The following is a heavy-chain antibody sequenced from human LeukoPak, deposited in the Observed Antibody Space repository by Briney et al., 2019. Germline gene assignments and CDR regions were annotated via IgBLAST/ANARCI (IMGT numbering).Heavy chain of an antibody. D-gene: IGHD1-14*01. CDR2: INSDGSST. J-gene: IGHJ6*03. CDR3: ARENTGRYYYYYMDV. CDR1: GFTFSSYW. V-gene: IGHV3-74*01. Sequence: PGGSLRLSCAASGFTFSSYWMHWVRQAPGKGLVWVSRINSDGSSTSYADSVKGRFTISRDNAKNTLYLQMNSLRAEDTAVYYCARENTGRYYYYYMDVWGKGTTVTVSS.